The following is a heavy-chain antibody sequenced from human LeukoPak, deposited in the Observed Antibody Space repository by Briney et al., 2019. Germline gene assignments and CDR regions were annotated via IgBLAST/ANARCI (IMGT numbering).Heavy chain of an antibody. Sequence: PGGSLRLSCAASGFTFSSYSMNWVRQAPGKGLEWVSSISSSSSYIYYADSVKGRFTISRDNAKNSLYLQMNSLRAEDTAVYYCARDPRGLNYFDYWGQGTLVTVSS. CDR2: ISSSSSYI. V-gene: IGHV3-21*01. CDR1: GFTFSSYS. J-gene: IGHJ4*02. CDR3: ARDPRGLNYFDY.